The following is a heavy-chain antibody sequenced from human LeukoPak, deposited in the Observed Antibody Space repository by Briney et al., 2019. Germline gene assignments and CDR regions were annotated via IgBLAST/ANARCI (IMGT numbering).Heavy chain of an antibody. D-gene: IGHD3-10*01. Sequence: GGSLRLSCAASGFTFSTYWMTWVRQGPGKRLERVANIKLDGSETYYVGSVRGRFTISRDNAKNSLYLQMNCRRSEDTAVYYCTRDRGWQSFDYWGQGTLVTVSS. CDR1: GFTFSTYW. V-gene: IGHV3-7*01. J-gene: IGHJ4*02. CDR3: TRDRGWQSFDY. CDR2: IKLDGSET.